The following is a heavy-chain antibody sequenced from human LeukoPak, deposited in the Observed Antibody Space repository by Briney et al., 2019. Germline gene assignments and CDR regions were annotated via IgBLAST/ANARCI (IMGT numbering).Heavy chain of an antibody. D-gene: IGHD4-17*01. Sequence: GGSLRLSCVASGFPFSSYAMSWVRQAPGKGLEWVSAISGSGGSTYYADSVKGRFTISRDNSKNTLYLQMNSLRAEDTAVYYCAKDSSIGESFDYWGQGTLVTVSS. J-gene: IGHJ4*02. CDR3: AKDSSIGESFDY. CDR2: ISGSGGST. CDR1: GFPFSSYA. V-gene: IGHV3-23*01.